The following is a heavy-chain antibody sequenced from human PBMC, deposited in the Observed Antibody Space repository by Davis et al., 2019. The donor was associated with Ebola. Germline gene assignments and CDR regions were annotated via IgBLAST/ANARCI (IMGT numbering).Heavy chain of an antibody. Sequence: ASVKVSCKASGDTLTNYHIHWVRQAPGQGLEWMGISNLRGGGTSYAQRFQGRVTLTRDTSSNTVYMEQSGLKSEDTAVYFCARVLAVVGPYYYYYGLDVWGQGTTVTVSS. J-gene: IGHJ6*02. CDR2: SNLRGGGT. V-gene: IGHV1-46*01. D-gene: IGHD3-10*01. CDR3: ARVLAVVGPYYYYYGLDV. CDR1: GDTLTNYH.